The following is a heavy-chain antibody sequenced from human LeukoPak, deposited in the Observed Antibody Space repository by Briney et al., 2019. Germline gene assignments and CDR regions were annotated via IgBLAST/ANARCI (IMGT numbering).Heavy chain of an antibody. CDR3: ARVPYCSGGSRTDY. Sequence: GASVKVSCKVSGYTLTELSMHWVRQAPGKGLEWMGGFDPEDGETIYAQKFQGRVTMTRDTSISTAYMELSRLRSDDTAVYYCARVPYCSGGSRTDYWGQGTLVTVSS. J-gene: IGHJ4*02. CDR1: GYTLTELS. D-gene: IGHD2-15*01. V-gene: IGHV1-24*01. CDR2: FDPEDGET.